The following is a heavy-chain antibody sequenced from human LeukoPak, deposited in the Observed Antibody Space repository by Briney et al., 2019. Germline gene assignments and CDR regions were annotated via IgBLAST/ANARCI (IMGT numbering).Heavy chain of an antibody. CDR3: ARAGDYGSVTGWFDP. V-gene: IGHV3-23*01. Sequence: PGGSLRLSCAASGFTFSSYAMSWVRQAPGKGLEWVSAISGSGGSTYYADSVKGRFTISRDNSKNTLYLQMNSLRAEDTAVYYRARAGDYGSVTGWFDPWGQGTLVTVSS. CDR2: ISGSGGST. CDR1: GFTFSSYA. J-gene: IGHJ5*02. D-gene: IGHD3-10*01.